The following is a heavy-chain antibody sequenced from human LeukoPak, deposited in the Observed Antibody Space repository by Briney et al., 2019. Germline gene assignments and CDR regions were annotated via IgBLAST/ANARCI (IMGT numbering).Heavy chain of an antibody. CDR2: INPSGGST. D-gene: IGHD3-10*01. V-gene: IGHV1-46*01. J-gene: IGHJ6*03. Sequence: ASVKVSCKVSGYTLTDLSMHWVRQAPGQGLEWMGLINPSGGSTNYAQKFQGRVTMTRDTSTSTVYMELSSLRSEDTAVYYCARGPSITMVRGGQWYYYMDVWGKGTTVTISS. CDR1: GYTLTDLS. CDR3: ARGPSITMVRGGQWYYYMDV.